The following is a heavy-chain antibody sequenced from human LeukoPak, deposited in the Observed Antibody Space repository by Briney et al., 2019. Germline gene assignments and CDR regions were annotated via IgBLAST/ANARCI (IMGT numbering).Heavy chain of an antibody. CDR1: GGSISSSSYY. CDR3: ARLEGSGWPYYGMDV. J-gene: IGHJ6*02. Sequence: TSETLSLTCTVSGGSISSSSYYWGWIRQPPGKGLEWIGSIYYSGSTYYNPSLKSRVTISVDTSKNQFSLKLSSVTAADTAVYYCARLEGSGWPYYGMDVWGQGTTVTVSS. D-gene: IGHD6-19*01. V-gene: IGHV4-39*01. CDR2: IYYSGST.